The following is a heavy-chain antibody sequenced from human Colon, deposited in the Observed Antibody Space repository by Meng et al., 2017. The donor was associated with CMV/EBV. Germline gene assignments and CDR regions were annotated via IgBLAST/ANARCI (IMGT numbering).Heavy chain of an antibody. J-gene: IGHJ6*02. CDR2: IYYSGST. CDR1: GDSINDYY. V-gene: IGHV4-59*01. Sequence: SETLSLTCTVSGDSINDYYWSWIRQSPGKGLEWIGYIYYSGSTHYNPSLEGRVDISIDTSRKHFPLKMTSVTAADTATYYCARDNGDYYYGMDVWGQGTTVTVSS. CDR3: ARDNGDYYYGMDV. D-gene: IGHD3-16*02.